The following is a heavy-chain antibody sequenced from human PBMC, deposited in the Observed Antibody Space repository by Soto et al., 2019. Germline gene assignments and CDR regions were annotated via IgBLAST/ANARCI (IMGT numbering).Heavy chain of an antibody. CDR1: GGSMSTYY. Sequence: SETLSLTCTVSGGSMSTYYWYWLRQPPGQGLECIGYIYYSGYTNYSPSLKSRVTISIATSKNHFSLKLSSVTAADTAVYYCARGDHFDSSGPFDPWGQGTLVTVSS. V-gene: IGHV4-59*01. D-gene: IGHD3-22*01. CDR3: ARGDHFDSSGPFDP. CDR2: IYYSGYT. J-gene: IGHJ5*02.